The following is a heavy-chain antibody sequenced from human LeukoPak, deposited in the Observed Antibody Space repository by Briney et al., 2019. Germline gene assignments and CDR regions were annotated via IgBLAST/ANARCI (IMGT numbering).Heavy chain of an antibody. CDR1: GFTFSSYG. CDR2: IRYDGSNK. D-gene: IGHD1-26*01. CDR3: ARGGRVTFSAFDI. Sequence: GGSLRLSCAVSGFTFSSYGMHWVRQAPGKGLEWVAFIRYDGSNKYYADSVKGRFTISRDNSKNSLYLQMNSLRAEDTAVYYCARGGRVTFSAFDIWGQGTMVTVSS. J-gene: IGHJ3*02. V-gene: IGHV3-30*02.